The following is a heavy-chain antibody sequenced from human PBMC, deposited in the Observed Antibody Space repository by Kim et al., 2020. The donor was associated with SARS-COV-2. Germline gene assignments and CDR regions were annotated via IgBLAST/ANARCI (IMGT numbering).Heavy chain of an antibody. J-gene: IGHJ4*02. CDR3: AKGTRGYNYGGTFDY. D-gene: IGHD1-1*01. CDR2: ISEDGGFT. CDR1: GFAFNHYT. Sequence: GGSLRLSCAASGFAFNHYTMNWVRQTPGKGLEWVSLISEDGGFTYYRDSVKGRFTISRDNSENSLYLQMNSLGPEDTALYYCAKGTRGYNYGGTFDYRGRGSLVSVSS. V-gene: IGHV3-43*02.